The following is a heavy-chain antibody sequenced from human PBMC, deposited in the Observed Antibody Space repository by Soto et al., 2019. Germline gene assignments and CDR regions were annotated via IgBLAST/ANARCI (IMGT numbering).Heavy chain of an antibody. D-gene: IGHD3-10*01. CDR2: IKQDGSEK. CDR1: GFTFSSYW. CDR3: ARRGNYGSGSFTNLNYFDY. Sequence: GGSLRLSCAASGFTFSSYWMSWVRQAPGKGLEWVANIKQDGSEKYYVDSVKGRFTISRDNAKNSLYLQMNSLRAEDTAVYYCARRGNYGSGSFTNLNYFDYWGQGTLVTVSS. V-gene: IGHV3-7*01. J-gene: IGHJ4*02.